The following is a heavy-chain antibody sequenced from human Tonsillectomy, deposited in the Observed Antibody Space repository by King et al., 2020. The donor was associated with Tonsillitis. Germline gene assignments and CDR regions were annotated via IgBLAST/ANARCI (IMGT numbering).Heavy chain of an antibody. J-gene: IGHJ6*02. Sequence: VQLVESGGGVVQPGMSLRLSCAASGFTFNSYGIQWVRQAPGKGLEWVAVISYDGSNKYYADSVKGRFTISRDNSKTTLYLQINSLRAEDTAVYYCAKSRITLVRGANYYHGTDVWGQGTTVTVSS. CDR1: GFTFNSYG. CDR3: AKSRITLVRGANYYHGTDV. D-gene: IGHD3-10*01. CDR2: ISYDGSNK. V-gene: IGHV3-30*18.